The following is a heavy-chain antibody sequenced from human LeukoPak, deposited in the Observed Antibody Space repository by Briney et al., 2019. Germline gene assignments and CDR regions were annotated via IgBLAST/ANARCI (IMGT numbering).Heavy chain of an antibody. V-gene: IGHV6-1*01. CDR3: AREGGVYYYIDV. D-gene: IGHD2-8*01. CDR2: TYYRSKWGS. CDR1: GDSVSSSSAA. Sequence: SQTLSLTFALSGDSVSSSSAAWHWIRHSPSRGLEWLGRTYYRSKWGSNYAVSVKSRLTIHPDTSKNQFSLQLNSVAPEDTGVYYCAREGGVYYYIDVWGRGTTVTVSS. J-gene: IGHJ6*03.